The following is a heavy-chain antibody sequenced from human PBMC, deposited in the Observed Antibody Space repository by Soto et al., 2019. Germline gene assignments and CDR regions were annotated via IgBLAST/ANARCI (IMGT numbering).Heavy chain of an antibody. CDR3: ARILVGAFDF. CDR1: GGSFSDYF. J-gene: IGHJ4*02. Sequence: QVQLQQWGAGLLKPSETLSLTCTVYGGSFSDYFWTWIRQSPGKGLEWIGDVNHRGSTSYSPSLKRRVTISLDPSKNQFSLSLTSVTAADTAVYYCARILVGAFDFWGQGALVTVSS. V-gene: IGHV4-34*01. D-gene: IGHD3-22*01. CDR2: VNHRGST.